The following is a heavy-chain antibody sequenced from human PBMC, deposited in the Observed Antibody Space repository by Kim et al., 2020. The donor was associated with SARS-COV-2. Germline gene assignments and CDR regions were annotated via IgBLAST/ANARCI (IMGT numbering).Heavy chain of an antibody. D-gene: IGHD6-13*01. CDR2: INAGNGNT. J-gene: IGHJ5*02. CDR1: GYTFTSYA. Sequence: ASVKVSCKASGYTFTSYAMHWVRQAPGQRLEWMGWINAGNGNTKYSQKFQGRVTITRDTSASTAYMELSSLRSEDTAVYYCARQCDHSGSSWPKNWFDPWGQGTLVTVSS. CDR3: ARQCDHSGSSWPKNWFDP. V-gene: IGHV1-3*01.